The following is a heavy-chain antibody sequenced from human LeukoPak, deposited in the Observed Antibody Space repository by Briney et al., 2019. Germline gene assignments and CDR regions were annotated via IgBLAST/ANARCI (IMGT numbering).Heavy chain of an antibody. CDR1: GFSFDDNA. J-gene: IGHJ4*02. D-gene: IGHD4/OR15-4a*01. Sequence: GGSLRLSCAASGFSFDDNAMYWVRQAPGKGLEWVSSISSSSSYIYYADSVKGRFTISRDNAKNSLYLQLNSLRAEDTAVYYCARDEPGMTMTDYWGQGTLVTVSS. CDR2: ISSSSSYI. CDR3: ARDEPGMTMTDY. V-gene: IGHV3-21*01.